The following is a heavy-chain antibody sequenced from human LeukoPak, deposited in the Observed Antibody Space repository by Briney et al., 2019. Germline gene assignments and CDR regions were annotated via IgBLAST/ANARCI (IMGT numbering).Heavy chain of an antibody. Sequence: GMSLRLSCAASGFTFSTYSIHWARQPPGKGLEWVAVISADGRTQLYSDSVKGRFTISRDNSLNTLHMQMNSLRTGDTAVYYCAREFGHNRWYFDYWGQGALVTVSS. CDR3: AREFGHNRWYFDY. J-gene: IGHJ4*02. D-gene: IGHD5-24*01. V-gene: IGHV3-30*03. CDR2: ISADGRTQ. CDR1: GFTFSTYS.